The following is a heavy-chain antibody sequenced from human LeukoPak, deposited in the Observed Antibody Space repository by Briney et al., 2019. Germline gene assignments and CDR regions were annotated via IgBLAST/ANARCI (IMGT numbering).Heavy chain of an antibody. CDR1: GFTFSSYG. V-gene: IGHV3-30*02. J-gene: IGHJ3*02. Sequence: TGGSLRLSCSASGFTFSSYGMHWVRQAPGKGLAWVAFIRYDGSNKYYPDSVKGRFTISRDNSKNTLYLQMNSLRAEDTAVYYCAASTGYDAFDIWGQGTMVTVSS. D-gene: IGHD4-11*01. CDR3: AASTGYDAFDI. CDR2: IRYDGSNK.